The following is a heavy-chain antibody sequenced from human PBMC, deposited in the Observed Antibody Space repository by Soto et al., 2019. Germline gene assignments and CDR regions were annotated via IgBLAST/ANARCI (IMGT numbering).Heavy chain of an antibody. Sequence: QVQLVQSGAEVKKPGASVKVFCKASGYTFPTYGISWVGQAPGLGLGGMGGLSCYNDSTKYAPTLQGRVTMTTDTARNAACMELRRLSSDDPAVYYCARDLPRGGVGRIGHGYWGQGTLVTVSS. CDR2: LSCYNDST. D-gene: IGHD2-8*02. J-gene: IGHJ4*02. CDR3: ARDLPRGGVGRIGHGY. CDR1: GYTFPTYG. V-gene: IGHV1-18*01.